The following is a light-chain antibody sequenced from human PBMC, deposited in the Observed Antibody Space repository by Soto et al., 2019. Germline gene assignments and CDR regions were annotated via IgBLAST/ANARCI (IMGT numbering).Light chain of an antibody. CDR2: DAS. V-gene: IGKV1-33*01. CDR3: QQYNDWPLT. Sequence: DVQMSQSPSSLSASVGDRVTISCQASQDISNYLNCFQQKPGKAPKLLIYDASNLETGVPSRFSGSGSGTDFTFTISSLQSEDFALYYCQQYNDWPLTFGQGTKVDI. J-gene: IGKJ1*01. CDR1: QDISNY.